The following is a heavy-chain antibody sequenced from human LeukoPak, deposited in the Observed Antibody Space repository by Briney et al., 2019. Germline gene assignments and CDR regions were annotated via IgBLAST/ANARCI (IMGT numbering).Heavy chain of an antibody. D-gene: IGHD3-9*01. CDR3: ATSDPTDDILTGPGAFDI. V-gene: IGHV1-69*06. Sequence: SVKVSCKASGGTFSSYAISWVRQAPGQGLEWMGGIIPIFGTANYAQKLQGRVTMTEDTSTKTAYMEVSSLRSEDTAVYYCATSDPTDDILTGPGAFDIWGQGTMVTVSS. CDR2: IIPIFGTA. CDR1: GGTFSSYA. J-gene: IGHJ3*02.